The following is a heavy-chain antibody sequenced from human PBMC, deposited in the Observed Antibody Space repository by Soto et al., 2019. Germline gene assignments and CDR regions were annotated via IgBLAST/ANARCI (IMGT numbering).Heavy chain of an antibody. CDR3: AKVYDFWSGYLGPDY. CDR2: ISGSGGST. J-gene: IGHJ4*02. CDR1: GFTFSSYA. Sequence: GGSLRLSCAASGFTFSSYAMSWVRQAPGKGLEWVSAISGSGGSTYYANAVKGRFTISRDNSKNTLYLQMNSLRAEDTAVDYCAKVYDFWSGYLGPDYWGQGTLVTVSS. D-gene: IGHD3-3*01. V-gene: IGHV3-23*01.